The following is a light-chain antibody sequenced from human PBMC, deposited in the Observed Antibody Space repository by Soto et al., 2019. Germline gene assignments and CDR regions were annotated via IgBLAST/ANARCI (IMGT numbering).Light chain of an antibody. CDR1: SSNIGAGSG. Sequence: QPVLTQPPSVSGAPGESVTISCAGSSSNIGAGSGVHWYQQLPGTAPKLLINGNTNRPSGVPDRFSGSKSGTSASLAISGLQSEDEADYSCAAWDDSLNGVVFGGGTKLTVL. CDR2: GNT. J-gene: IGLJ2*01. V-gene: IGLV1-40*01. CDR3: AAWDDSLNGVV.